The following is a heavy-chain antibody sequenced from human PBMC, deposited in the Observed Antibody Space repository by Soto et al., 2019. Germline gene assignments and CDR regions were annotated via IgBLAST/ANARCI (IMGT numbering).Heavy chain of an antibody. Sequence: QVQLQESGPGLVKPSGTLSLTCGVSGDSISSNNWWNWVRQPPGKGLEWIGEIHHSGSTNYNPSLKSRVTISVDTSKNQFSLKLSSVTAADTAVYYCASRRRGYSWSYWGQGTLVTVSS. V-gene: IGHV4-4*02. CDR3: ASRRRGYSWSY. CDR1: GDSISSNNW. D-gene: IGHD5-18*01. CDR2: IHHSGST. J-gene: IGHJ4*02.